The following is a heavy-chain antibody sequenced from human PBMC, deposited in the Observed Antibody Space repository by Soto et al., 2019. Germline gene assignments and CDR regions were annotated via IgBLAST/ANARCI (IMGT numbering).Heavy chain of an antibody. J-gene: IGHJ6*02. CDR1: GGSVSSGSYY. CDR2: IYYSGST. D-gene: IGHD2-2*01. V-gene: IGHV4-61*01. Sequence: SATLSLTCTVSGGSVSSGSYYWSWIRQPPGKGLEWIWYIYYSGSTNYNPSLKSRVTISVDTSKNQFSLKLSSVTAADTAVYYCARVVNGMDVWGQGTTVTV. CDR3: ARVVNGMDV.